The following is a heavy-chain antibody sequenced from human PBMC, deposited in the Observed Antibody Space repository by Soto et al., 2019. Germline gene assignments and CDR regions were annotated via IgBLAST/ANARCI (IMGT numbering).Heavy chain of an antibody. CDR3: AGLGNREIGPHDYGDYWYFDL. Sequence: SETLSLTCTVSGGSISSYYWSWIRQPPGKGLEWIGDIYYSGSTNYNPSLKSRVTISVDTSKDQFSLKLSSVTAADTAVYYCAGLGNREIGPHDYGDYWYFDLWGRGTLVTVSS. CDR2: IYYSGST. D-gene: IGHD4-17*01. CDR1: GGSISSYY. V-gene: IGHV4-59*08. J-gene: IGHJ2*01.